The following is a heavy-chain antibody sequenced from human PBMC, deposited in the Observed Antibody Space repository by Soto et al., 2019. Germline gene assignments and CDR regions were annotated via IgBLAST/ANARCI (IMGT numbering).Heavy chain of an antibody. Sequence: SVKVSCKASGGTFSSYAISWVRQAPGQGLEWMGGIIPIFGTANYAQKFQGRVTITADKSTSTAYMELSSLRSEDTAVYYCARMRPGDVVVPAASNYYGMDVWGQGTTVTVSS. V-gene: IGHV1-69*06. J-gene: IGHJ6*02. CDR3: ARMRPGDVVVPAASNYYGMDV. CDR2: IIPIFGTA. CDR1: GGTFSSYA. D-gene: IGHD2-2*01.